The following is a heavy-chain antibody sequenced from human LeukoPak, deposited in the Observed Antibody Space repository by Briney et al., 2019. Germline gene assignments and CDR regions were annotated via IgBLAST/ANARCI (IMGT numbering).Heavy chain of an antibody. CDR2: MNPNDGLT. D-gene: IGHD3-9*01. Sequence: ASVKVSCKASGYTFSGYNMHWVRQAPGQGLEWMGSMNPNDGLTNYAQKFQGRVTMTRDTSISTAYMEMSRLRSDDTALYYCAKDEDWVSGHYFDYWGQGILVAVSS. CDR1: GYTFSGYN. V-gene: IGHV1-2*02. CDR3: AKDEDWVSGHYFDY. J-gene: IGHJ4*02.